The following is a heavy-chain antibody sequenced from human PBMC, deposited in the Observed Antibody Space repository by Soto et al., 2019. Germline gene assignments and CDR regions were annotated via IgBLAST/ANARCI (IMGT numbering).Heavy chain of an antibody. CDR2: IRSKANSYAK. CDR1: GGNFRGSG. D-gene: IGHD6-19*01. J-gene: IGHJ4*02. CDR3: NRVTYSSHQHDY. V-gene: IGHV3-73*01. Sequence: AGGLLSLCSAAAGGNFRGSGMHWVRQAFGKGQKWVSRIRSKANSYAKAYGASVKGRFTISRDDSKKLGDLEIDSQKTQDTAGLYCNRVTYSSHQHDYWGQGTRVTVSS.